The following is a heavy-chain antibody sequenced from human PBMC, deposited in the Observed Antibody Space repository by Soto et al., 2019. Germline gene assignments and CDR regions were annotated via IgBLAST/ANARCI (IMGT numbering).Heavy chain of an antibody. Sequence: ASVTFSCKASGYTFTSYDINWVRQATGQGLEWMGWMNPNSGNTGYAQKFQGRVTMTRNTSISTAYMELSSLRSEDTAVCYCARTPLSYAFWSGYYPGWDYYYYGMDVWGQGTTGT. CDR1: GYTFTSYD. CDR2: MNPNSGNT. J-gene: IGHJ6*02. CDR3: ARTPLSYAFWSGYYPGWDYYYYGMDV. D-gene: IGHD3-3*01. V-gene: IGHV1-8*01.